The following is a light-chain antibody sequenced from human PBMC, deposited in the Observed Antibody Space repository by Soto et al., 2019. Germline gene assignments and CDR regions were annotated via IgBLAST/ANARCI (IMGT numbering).Light chain of an antibody. Sequence: EMVMTQSPATLSVSPGDGATLSCRASQSVGSNLAWFQQKPGQAPRLLIYGASTRATGNPARFSGSGSGTEFTLTISSLQSEDFAVYYCQQYYNWPRTFGQGTKLEIK. CDR2: GAS. V-gene: IGKV3-15*01. J-gene: IGKJ2*01. CDR3: QQYYNWPRT. CDR1: QSVGSN.